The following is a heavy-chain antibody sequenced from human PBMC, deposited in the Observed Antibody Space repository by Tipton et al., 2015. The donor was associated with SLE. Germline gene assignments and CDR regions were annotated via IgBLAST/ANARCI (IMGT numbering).Heavy chain of an antibody. CDR1: GGSFSGYY. CDR3: ARVSRQQLVPKGDDAVDI. V-gene: IGHV4-34*01. J-gene: IGHJ3*02. CDR2: INHSGST. D-gene: IGHD6-13*01. Sequence: LRLSCAVYGGSFSGYYWSWIRQPQGKGLEWIGAINHSGSTNYNPSLKSRVTISVDTSKNQFSLKLSSVTAADTSVYYCARVSRQQLVPKGDDAVDIWGQVTMVTVAS.